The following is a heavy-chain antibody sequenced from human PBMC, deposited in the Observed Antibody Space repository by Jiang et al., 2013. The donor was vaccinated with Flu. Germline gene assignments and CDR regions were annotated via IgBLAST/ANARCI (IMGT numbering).Heavy chain of an antibody. V-gene: IGHV1-69*04. J-gene: IGHJ4*02. D-gene: IGHD3-22*01. CDR3: DTYYYDSSGYLDY. CDR1: GGTFSSYA. CDR2: IIPILGIA. Sequence: EVKKPGSSVKVSCKASGGTFSSYAISWVRQAPGQGLEWMGRIIPILGIANYAQKFQGRVTITADKSTSTAYMELSSLRSEDTAVYYCDTYYYDSSGYLDYWGQGTLVTVSS.